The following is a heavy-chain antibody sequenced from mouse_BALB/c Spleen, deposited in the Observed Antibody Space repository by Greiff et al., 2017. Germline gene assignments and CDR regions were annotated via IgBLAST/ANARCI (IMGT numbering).Heavy chain of an antibody. J-gene: IGHJ3*01. CDR3: ASLIYYDYGAWFAY. CDR1: GYSITSDYA. V-gene: IGHV3-2*02. D-gene: IGHD2-4*01. CDR2: ISYSGST. Sequence: EVQLQQSGPGLVKPSQSLSLTCTVTGYSITSDYAWNWIRQFPGNKLEWMGYISYSGSTSYNPSLKSRISITRDTSKNQFFLQLNSVTTEDTATYYCASLIYYDYGAWFAYWGQGTLVTVSA.